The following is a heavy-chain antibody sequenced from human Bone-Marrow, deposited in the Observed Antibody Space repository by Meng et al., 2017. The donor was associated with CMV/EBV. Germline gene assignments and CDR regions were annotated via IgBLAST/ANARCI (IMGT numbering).Heavy chain of an antibody. V-gene: IGHV3-11*04. CDR3: ARAPASYCSAASCVVLDY. CDR2: ISSSGSTI. J-gene: IGHJ4*02. Sequence: GESLKISCAASGFTFSDYYMSWIRQAPGKGLEWVSYISSSGSTIYYADSVKGRFTISRDNAKNSLYLQMNSLGAEDTALYYCARAPASYCSAASCVVLDYWGQGTLVTVSS. CDR1: GFTFSDYY. D-gene: IGHD2-15*01.